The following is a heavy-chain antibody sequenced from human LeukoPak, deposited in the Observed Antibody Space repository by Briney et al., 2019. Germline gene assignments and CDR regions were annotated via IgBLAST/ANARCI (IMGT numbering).Heavy chain of an antibody. Sequence: PGGSLRLSCAASGFTFSSYSMNWVRQAPGRGLEWVSSISSSSSYIYYADSVKGRFTISRDNAKNSLYLQMNSLRAEDTAVNYCARVGYGDYYFDYWGQGTLVTVSS. CDR1: GFTFSSYS. CDR3: ARVGYGDYYFDY. J-gene: IGHJ4*02. CDR2: ISSSSSYI. V-gene: IGHV3-21*01. D-gene: IGHD4-17*01.